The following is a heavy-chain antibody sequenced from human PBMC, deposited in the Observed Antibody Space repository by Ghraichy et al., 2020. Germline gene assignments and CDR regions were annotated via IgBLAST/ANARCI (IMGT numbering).Heavy chain of an antibody. V-gene: IGHV3-21*04. CDR2: ISRNSNYR. Sequence: GGSLRLSCAASGFTFSNFDMNWVRQAPGKGLEWVSFISRNSNYRYYADSVKGRFTVSRDNVQNSMDLHMDSLTAEDTAIYYCAKGGLQLSRCDLWGQGTLVRVSS. CDR3: AKGGLQLSRCDL. CDR1: GFTFSNFD. D-gene: IGHD2-2*01. J-gene: IGHJ5*02.